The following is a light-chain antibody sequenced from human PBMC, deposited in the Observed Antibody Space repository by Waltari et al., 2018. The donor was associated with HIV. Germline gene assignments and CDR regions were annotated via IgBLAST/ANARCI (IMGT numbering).Light chain of an antibody. CDR1: ESLLFSNGYYY. CDR3: MQTLQSVFT. Sequence: IVMTQSPVSLPVTTGEPASISCRSSESLLFSNGYYYLNWYLQRPGQSPQLLIYLGSSRASGVPDRFSGSGSGTDFTLKISRVEAEYVGIYYCMQTLQSVFTFGPGTRVEIK. J-gene: IGKJ3*01. V-gene: IGKV2-28*01. CDR2: LGS.